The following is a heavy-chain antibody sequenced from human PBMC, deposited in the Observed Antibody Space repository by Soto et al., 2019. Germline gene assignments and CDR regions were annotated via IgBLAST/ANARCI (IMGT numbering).Heavy chain of an antibody. CDR3: ARDNYYGSGSYFSWFDP. V-gene: IGHV1-46*03. J-gene: IGHJ5*02. CDR1: GYTFTSYY. Sequence: GASVKVSCQASGYTFTSYYMHWVRQAPGQGLEWMGIINPSGGSTSYAQKFQGRVTMTRDTSTSTVYMELSSLRSEDTAVYYCARDNYYGSGSYFSWFDPWGQGTLVTVSS. CDR2: INPSGGST. D-gene: IGHD3-10*01.